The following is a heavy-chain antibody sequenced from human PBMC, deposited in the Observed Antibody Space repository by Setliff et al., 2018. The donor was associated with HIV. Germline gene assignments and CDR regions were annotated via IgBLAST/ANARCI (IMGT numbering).Heavy chain of an antibody. CDR2: IYYSGST. V-gene: IGHV4-61*01. Sequence: TLSLTCTVSGDSVSSRSYYWSWIRQPPGKGLEWIGYIYYSGSTNYNPSLKSRVTISVDTSKNQFSLKLSSVTAADTAVYYCARTNYLWFGELYWFDPWGQGTLVTVSS. CDR1: GDSVSSRSYY. J-gene: IGHJ5*02. D-gene: IGHD3-10*01. CDR3: ARTNYLWFGELYWFDP.